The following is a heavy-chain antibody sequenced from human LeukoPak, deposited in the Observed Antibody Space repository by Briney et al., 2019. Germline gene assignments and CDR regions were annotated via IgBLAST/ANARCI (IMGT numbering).Heavy chain of an antibody. CDR3: ARGLTIFGVVSGDY. J-gene: IGHJ4*02. V-gene: IGHV3-21*01. CDR2: ISSSSSYI. D-gene: IGHD3-3*01. Sequence: GGSLRLSCAASGFTFSSYSMNWVRQAPGKGLEWVSSISSSSSYIYYADSVKGQFTISRDNAKNSLYLQMNSLRAEDTAVYYCARGLTIFGVVSGDYWGQGTLVTVSS. CDR1: GFTFSSYS.